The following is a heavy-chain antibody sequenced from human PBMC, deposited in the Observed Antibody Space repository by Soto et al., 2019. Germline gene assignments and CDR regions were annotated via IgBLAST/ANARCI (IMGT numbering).Heavy chain of an antibody. J-gene: IGHJ5*02. Sequence: AAVKVSCKASGYTFTNYGISWVRQAPGHGLEWMGWISAYNGNTNYAQKLQGRVTMTTDTSTSTAYMELRSLRSDDTAVYYCARDIVVVVAATLVGWFDPWGQGTLVTVSS. CDR3: ARDIVVVVAATLVGWFDP. CDR2: ISAYNGNT. V-gene: IGHV1-18*01. CDR1: GYTFTNYG. D-gene: IGHD2-15*01.